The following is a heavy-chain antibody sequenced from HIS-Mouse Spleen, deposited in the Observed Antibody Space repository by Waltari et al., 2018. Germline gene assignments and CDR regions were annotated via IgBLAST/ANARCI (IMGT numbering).Heavy chain of an antibody. D-gene: IGHD2-15*01. Sequence: QVQLQQWGAGLLKASETLSLTCAVYGGSFSGYYWSWIRQPPGKGLEWIGEINHSGSTNYNPSLKSRVTISVDTSKNQFSLKLSSVTAADTAVYYCARGSCSGGSCYGYWGQGTLVTVSS. CDR3: ARGSCSGGSCYGY. CDR2: INHSGST. J-gene: IGHJ4*02. V-gene: IGHV4-34*01. CDR1: GGSFSGYY.